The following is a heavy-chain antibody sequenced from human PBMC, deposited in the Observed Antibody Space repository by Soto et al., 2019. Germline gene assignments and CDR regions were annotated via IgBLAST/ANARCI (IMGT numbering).Heavy chain of an antibody. CDR3: ARVKGTAIDY. V-gene: IGHV4-59*01. D-gene: IGHD5-18*01. Sequence: QVQLQESGPGLVKPSETLSLTCTVSGGSISSYYWSWIRQPPGKGLEWIGYIYYSGSTNYNPSLKRRVTISVDTSKNQFSLKLSSVTAADTAVYYCARVKGTAIDYWGQGTLVTVSS. CDR2: IYYSGST. J-gene: IGHJ4*02. CDR1: GGSISSYY.